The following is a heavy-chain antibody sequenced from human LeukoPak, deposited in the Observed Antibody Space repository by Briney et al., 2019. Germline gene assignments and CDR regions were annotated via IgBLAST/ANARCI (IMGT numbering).Heavy chain of an antibody. CDR3: ARDPSIKVRGVRIDY. J-gene: IGHJ4*02. CDR2: ISSSNAYI. CDR1: GFTFNFYT. D-gene: IGHD3-10*01. V-gene: IGHV3-21*01. Sequence: PGGSLRLSCEGSGFTFNFYTMNWVRQAPGKGLEWVSSISSSNAYIHYADSVKGRFTISRDNAKNSLFLQMNSLRGEDTAVYYCARDPSIKVRGVRIDYWGQGTLVTVSS.